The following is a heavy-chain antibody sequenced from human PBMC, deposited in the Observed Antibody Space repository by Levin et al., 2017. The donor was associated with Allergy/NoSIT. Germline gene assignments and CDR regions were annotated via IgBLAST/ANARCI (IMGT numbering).Heavy chain of an antibody. CDR1: GGTFIDYA. J-gene: IGHJ4*02. D-gene: IGHD5-12*01. CDR3: ARGSGYDFLDY. Sequence: SVKVSCKASGGTFIDYAFSWVRQAPGQGLEWVGMIIPIFATTNYAQKFQGRVTITADESTSTVYMELRSLRSEDTALYYCARGSGYDFLDYWGQGTLVTVSS. V-gene: IGHV1-69*13. CDR2: IIPIFATT.